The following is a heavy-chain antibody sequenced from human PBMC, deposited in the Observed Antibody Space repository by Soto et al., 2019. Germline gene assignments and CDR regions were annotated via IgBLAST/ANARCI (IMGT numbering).Heavy chain of an antibody. J-gene: IGHJ6*02. Sequence: QVQLVQSGAEVKKPGSSVKVSCKASGGTFSSYAISWVRQAPGQGLEWMGGIIPIFGTANYAQKFKGRVTITAAESTSTAYMELSSLRSEDTAVYYCARQGAALRDYYYGMDVWGQGTTVTVSS. CDR2: IIPIFGTA. CDR3: ARQGAALRDYYYGMDV. V-gene: IGHV1-69*12. D-gene: IGHD6-25*01. CDR1: GGTFSSYA.